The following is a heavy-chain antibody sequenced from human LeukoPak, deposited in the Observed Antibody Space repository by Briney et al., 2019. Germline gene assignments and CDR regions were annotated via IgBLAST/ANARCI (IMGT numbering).Heavy chain of an antibody. Sequence: ASVNVSCKASGYTFTSYGISWVRQAPGQGLEWMGWISAYNGNTNYAQKLQGRVTMTTDTSTSTAYMELRSLRSDDTAVYYCARDGKKPFAEYFQHWGQGTLVTVSS. D-gene: IGHD4-23*01. CDR2: ISAYNGNT. CDR1: GYTFTSYG. J-gene: IGHJ1*01. V-gene: IGHV1-18*04. CDR3: ARDGKKPFAEYFQH.